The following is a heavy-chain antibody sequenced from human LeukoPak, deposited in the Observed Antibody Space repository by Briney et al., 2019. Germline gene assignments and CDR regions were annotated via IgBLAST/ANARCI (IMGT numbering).Heavy chain of an antibody. Sequence: PGGSLRLSCAASGFTFSSYWMSWVRQAPGKGLEWVANIKQDGSEKYYVDSVKGRFTISRDNAQNSLYLQMNSLRAEDTALYYCTKDERQYYGSGSYLLADYWGQGTLVTVSS. J-gene: IGHJ4*02. CDR3: TKDERQYYGSGSYLLADY. CDR1: GFTFSSYW. CDR2: IKQDGSEK. D-gene: IGHD3-10*01. V-gene: IGHV3-7*03.